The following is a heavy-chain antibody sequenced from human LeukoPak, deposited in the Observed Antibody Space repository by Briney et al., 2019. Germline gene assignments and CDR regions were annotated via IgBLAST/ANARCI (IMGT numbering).Heavy chain of an antibody. V-gene: IGHV3-21*01. CDR2: IYYDSSHI. J-gene: IGHJ4*02. CDR1: GFTFSNSA. Sequence: GGSLRLSCAASGFTFSNSAMNWLRQVPGKGLEWVSSIYYDSSHIYYAASVRGRFTISRDNARNSVYLQMNSLRVEDTAVYYCARDPLRYLRVGHYDYWGQGTLVAVSS. D-gene: IGHD3-9*01. CDR3: ARDPLRYLRVGHYDY.